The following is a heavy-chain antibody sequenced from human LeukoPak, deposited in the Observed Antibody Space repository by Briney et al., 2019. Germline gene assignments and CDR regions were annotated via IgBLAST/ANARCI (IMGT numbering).Heavy chain of an antibody. Sequence: GASVKVSCKASGGTFSSYAISWVRQPPGQGLEGMGGIIPIFGTANYAQKFQGRVTITADESTSTAYMELSSLRSEDTAVYYCARDGSGSYFYWGQGTLVTVSS. D-gene: IGHD1-26*01. CDR2: IIPIFGTA. CDR1: GGTFSSYA. V-gene: IGHV1-69*13. CDR3: ARDGSGSYFY. J-gene: IGHJ4*02.